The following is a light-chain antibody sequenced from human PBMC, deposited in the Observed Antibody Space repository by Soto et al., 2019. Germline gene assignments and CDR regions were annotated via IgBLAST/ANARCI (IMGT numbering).Light chain of an antibody. CDR3: QQYNYWIA. Sequence: EIVMTQSPATLSVSPGESATLSCRASQSVNSNLAWYQHKPGQAPRLLIYGASTRATGIPARFSGSGSGTEFTLTFSSLQSEDFAVYYCQQYNYWIAFGQGTRLEIK. CDR1: QSVNSN. CDR2: GAS. J-gene: IGKJ5*01. V-gene: IGKV3-15*01.